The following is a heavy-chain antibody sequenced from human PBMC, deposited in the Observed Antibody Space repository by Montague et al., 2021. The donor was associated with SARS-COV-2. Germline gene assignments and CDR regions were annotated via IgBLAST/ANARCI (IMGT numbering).Heavy chain of an antibody. CDR3: AKDIAVLGDLSYYYGMDV. CDR2: ISGSGGST. D-gene: IGHD3-10*01. Sequence: SLRLSCAASGFTFSSYAMSWVRQAPGKGLEWVSAISGSGGSTYYADSVKGRFTISRDNSKNTLYLQMNSLRAEDTAVYYCAKDIAVLGDLSYYYGMDVWGQGTTVTVSS. V-gene: IGHV3-23*01. J-gene: IGHJ6*02. CDR1: GFTFSSYA.